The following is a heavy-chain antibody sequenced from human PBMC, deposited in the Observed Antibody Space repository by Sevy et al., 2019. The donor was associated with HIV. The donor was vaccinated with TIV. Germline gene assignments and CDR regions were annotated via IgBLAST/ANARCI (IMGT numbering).Heavy chain of an antibody. CDR2: INQGGSST. Sequence: GGSLRLSCAASGFTFKNFWMHWVRQAPGKGLVWVSRINQGGSSTSYVDSVKGGFTISRDNAKNTLYLEMKSLRAEDTAVYYCARGGFWSGYGPLWGQGTLVTVSS. D-gene: IGHD3-3*01. CDR1: GFTFKNFW. J-gene: IGHJ4*02. CDR3: ARGGFWSGYGPL. V-gene: IGHV3-74*01.